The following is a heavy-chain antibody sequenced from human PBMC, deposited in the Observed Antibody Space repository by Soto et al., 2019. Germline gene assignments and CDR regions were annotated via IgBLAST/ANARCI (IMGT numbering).Heavy chain of an antibody. CDR1: GFTFSSYG. V-gene: IGHV3-33*01. CDR2: IWYDGSNK. CDR3: ARARGYSGYDSPRFYYGMDV. D-gene: IGHD5-12*01. Sequence: QVQLVESGGGVVQPGRSLRLSCAASGFTFSSYGMHWVRQAPGKGLEWGAVIWYDGSNKWYADSVKGRFTISRDNSKNTLYLQMNSLRAEDTAVYSCARARGYSGYDSPRFYYGMDVWGQGTTVTVAS. J-gene: IGHJ6*02.